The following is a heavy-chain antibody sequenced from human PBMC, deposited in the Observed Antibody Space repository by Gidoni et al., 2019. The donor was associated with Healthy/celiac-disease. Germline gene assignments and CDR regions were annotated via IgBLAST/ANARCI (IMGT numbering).Heavy chain of an antibody. CDR3: ARGPRGFFGSSWYPFDY. D-gene: IGHD6-13*01. CDR1: GCSFSGYY. J-gene: IGHJ4*02. V-gene: IGHV4-34*01. CDR2: INHSGST. Sequence: QVQLQQWGAGLLKPSETLSLTCAVYGCSFSGYYWSSIRQPPGKGLEWIGEINHSGSTNYNPSLKSRVTISVDTSKNQFSLKLSSVTAADTAVYYCARGPRGFFGSSWYPFDYWGQGTLVTVSS.